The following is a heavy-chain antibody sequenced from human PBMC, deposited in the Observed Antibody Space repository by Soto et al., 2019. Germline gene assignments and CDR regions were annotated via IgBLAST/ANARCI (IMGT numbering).Heavy chain of an antibody. J-gene: IGHJ5*02. V-gene: IGHV1-2*04. D-gene: IGHD2-15*01. CDR2: INPNSGGT. CDR1: GYTFTGYY. CDR3: ARDSTPGRYCSGGSCYSGWFDP. Sequence: GASVKVSCKASGYTFTGYYMHWVRQAPGQGLEWMGWINPNSGGTNYAQKFQGWVTMTRDTSISTAYMELNSLRAEDTAVYYCARDSTPGRYCSGGSCYSGWFDPWGQGTLVTVSS.